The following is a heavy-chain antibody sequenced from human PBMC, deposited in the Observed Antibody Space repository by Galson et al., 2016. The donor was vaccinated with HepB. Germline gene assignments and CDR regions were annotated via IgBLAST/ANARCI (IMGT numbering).Heavy chain of an antibody. CDR2: MVSDGSTP. D-gene: IGHD4-11*01. CDR3: GRESWGLPEY. Sequence: SLRLSCAASGFTFSIYWMQWVRQGPGGGLVWVSSMVSDGSTPIYADFVKGRFTISRDNAKNTLYLQMDGLRVGDTAVYYCGRESWGLPEYWGQGTLVTVSS. CDR1: GFTFSIYW. V-gene: IGHV3-74*01. J-gene: IGHJ4*02.